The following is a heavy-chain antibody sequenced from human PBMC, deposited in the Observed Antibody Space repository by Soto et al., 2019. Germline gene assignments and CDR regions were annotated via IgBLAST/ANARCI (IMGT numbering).Heavy chain of an antibody. CDR3: ARAYYDILTGYPVRWLDP. V-gene: IGHV1-18*01. CDR2: ISAYNGNT. CDR1: GYTFTSYG. J-gene: IGHJ5*02. D-gene: IGHD3-9*01. Sequence: GASVKVSCKASGYTFTSYGISWVRQAPGQGLEWMGWISAYNGNTNYAQKLQGRVTMTTDTSTSTAYMELRSLRSDDTAVYYCARAYYDILTGYPVRWLDPWGQGTLVTVSS.